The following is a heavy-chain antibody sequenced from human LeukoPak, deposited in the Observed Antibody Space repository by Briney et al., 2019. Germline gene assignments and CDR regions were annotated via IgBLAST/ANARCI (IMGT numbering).Heavy chain of an antibody. CDR2: ISAYNGNT. V-gene: IGHV1-18*01. CDR3: ARFYGSGSYYTLPDY. CDR1: GYTSTSYG. D-gene: IGHD3-10*01. J-gene: IGHJ4*02. Sequence: GASVKVSCKASGYTSTSYGISWVRQAPGQGLEWMGWISAYNGNTNYAQKLQGSVTMTTDTSTSTAYMELRSLRSDDTAVYYCARFYGSGSYYTLPDYWGQGTLVTVSS.